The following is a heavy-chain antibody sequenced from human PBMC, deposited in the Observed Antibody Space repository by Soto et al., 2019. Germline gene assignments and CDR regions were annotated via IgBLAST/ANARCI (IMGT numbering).Heavy chain of an antibody. V-gene: IGHV1-18*01. J-gene: IGHJ5*02. CDR1: GYTFTSYG. CDR2: ISAYNGNT. Sequence: ASVKVSCKASGYTFTSYGISWVRQAPGQGLEWMGWISAYNGNTNYAQKLQGRVTMTTDTSTSTAYMELRSLRSDDTPVYYCARDLSLGAGYSSRTYWFDPWGQGTLVTVSS. D-gene: IGHD6-13*01. CDR3: ARDLSLGAGYSSRTYWFDP.